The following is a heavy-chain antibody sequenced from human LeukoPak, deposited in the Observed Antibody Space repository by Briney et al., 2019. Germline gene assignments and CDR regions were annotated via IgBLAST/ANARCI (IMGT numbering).Heavy chain of an antibody. V-gene: IGHV3-7*03. Sequence: PGGSLRLSCGASGFTFSNYWMSWVRQAPGKGLEWVINISQDGSGKNYADSVEGRFTISRDNAKNSLYLQMNSLRAEDTAVYYCARDGIAVAGTVDYWGQGTLVTVSS. J-gene: IGHJ4*02. CDR1: GFTFSNYW. D-gene: IGHD6-19*01. CDR3: ARDGIAVAGTVDY. CDR2: ISQDGSGK.